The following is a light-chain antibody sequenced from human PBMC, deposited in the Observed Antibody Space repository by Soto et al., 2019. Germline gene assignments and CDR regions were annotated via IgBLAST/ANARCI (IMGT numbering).Light chain of an antibody. Sequence: QSVLTQPASVSGSPGQSITISCTGTSSDVGGYNYVSWYQHHPGKAPKLIIYDVTNRPSGVSNPFSGSKSGNTASLTISGLQPEDEADYYCSWYPPGNPRQIVLGTGTKVTVL. J-gene: IGLJ1*01. CDR2: DVT. CDR1: SSDVGGYNY. CDR3: SWYPPGNPRQIV. V-gene: IGLV2-14*03.